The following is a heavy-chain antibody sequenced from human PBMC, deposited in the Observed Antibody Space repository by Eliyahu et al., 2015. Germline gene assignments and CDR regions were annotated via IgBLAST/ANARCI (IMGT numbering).Heavy chain of an antibody. CDR3: ARGDSSSWYPPFDY. Sequence: QVQLQESGPGLVKPSETLSLTCTVSGGSLRSYYWSWIRQPAGKGXXWIGRIYTSGSTNYNPSLKSRVTMSVDTSKNQFSLKLSSVTAADTAVYYCARGDSSSWYPPFDYWGQGTLVTVSS. CDR2: IYTSGST. CDR1: GGSLRSYY. V-gene: IGHV4-4*07. J-gene: IGHJ4*02. D-gene: IGHD6-13*01.